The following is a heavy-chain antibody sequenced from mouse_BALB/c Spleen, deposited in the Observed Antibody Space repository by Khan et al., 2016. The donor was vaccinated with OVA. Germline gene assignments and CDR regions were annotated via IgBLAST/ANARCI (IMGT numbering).Heavy chain of an antibody. CDR2: INPSNSYT. CDR3: ARRGAYYGYDGWFAY. J-gene: IGHJ3*01. D-gene: IGHD2-14*01. Sequence: QVQLKQSGAELARPGASVMMSCKASGYTFTSYTMHWIKQRPGQGLEWIGYINPSNSYTNYTQKFKDKATLTADKSSSTAYMQLSSLTSEDSTVYYCARRGAYYGYDGWFAYWGQGTLVTVSA. V-gene: IGHV1-4*01. CDR1: GYTFTSYT.